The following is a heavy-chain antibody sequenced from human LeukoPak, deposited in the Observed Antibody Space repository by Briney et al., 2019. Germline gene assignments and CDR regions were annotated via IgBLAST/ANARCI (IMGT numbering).Heavy chain of an antibody. D-gene: IGHD3-10*01. J-gene: IGHJ4*02. CDR2: INPNGGRI. V-gene: IGHV1-46*01. CDR3: ARDPHYYGSGSYCFDY. CDR1: GYTLTSFS. Sequence: ASVKVSCKASGYTLTSFSIHWVRQAPGQGLEWMGIINPNGGRINYAQKFQGRVTMTRDTSTSTVNMELSSLRSEDTAVYYCARDPHYYGSGSYCFDYWGQGSLGTVSS.